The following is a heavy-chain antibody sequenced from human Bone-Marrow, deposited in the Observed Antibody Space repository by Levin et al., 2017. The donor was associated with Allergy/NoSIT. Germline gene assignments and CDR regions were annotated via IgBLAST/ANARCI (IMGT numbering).Heavy chain of an antibody. D-gene: IGHD1-1*01. CDR3: AAASVLTTDGAIDS. J-gene: IGHJ4*02. V-gene: IGHV4-34*01. Sequence: SCAVSGGSFGGYFLTWIRQLPGKGLEWIGETNRRGSTNYNPSLRNRVSIAVDTSQDQFSLNLNSVTAADTAVDCWAAASVLTTDGAIDSWGQGTLVTVSS. CDR2: TNRRGST. CDR1: GGSFGGYF.